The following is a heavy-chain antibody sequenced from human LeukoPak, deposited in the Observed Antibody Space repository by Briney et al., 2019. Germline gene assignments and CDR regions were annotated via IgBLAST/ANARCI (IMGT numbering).Heavy chain of an antibody. D-gene: IGHD2-15*01. V-gene: IGHV3-23*01. CDR1: GFTFSSYA. Sequence: GGSLRLSCAAPGFTFSSYALSWVRPAPGEGGEWGSAISGSGGSTYYADSVKGRFTISRDNSTNTLYLQMNSLRAEDTAVYYCATHCSGGSCYFTNLDYWGQGTLVTVSS. J-gene: IGHJ4*02. CDR3: ATHCSGGSCYFTNLDY. CDR2: ISGSGGST.